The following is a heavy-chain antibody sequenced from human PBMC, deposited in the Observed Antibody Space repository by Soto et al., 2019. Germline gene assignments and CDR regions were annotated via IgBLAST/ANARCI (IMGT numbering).Heavy chain of an antibody. CDR3: ADSYSDSSAFDI. CDR1: GFTFTGSA. Sequence: SVKVSCKASGFTFTGSAVRWVRQARGQRLEWIGWIVVGSGNTNYAQKFQERVTITRDMSTSTAYMDLSSLRSEDTAMYYCADSYSDSSAFDIWGQGTMVTVSS. D-gene: IGHD3-22*01. J-gene: IGHJ3*02. CDR2: IVVGSGNT. V-gene: IGHV1-58*01.